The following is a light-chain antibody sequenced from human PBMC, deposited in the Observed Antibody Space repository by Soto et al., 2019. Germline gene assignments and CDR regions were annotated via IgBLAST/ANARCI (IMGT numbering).Light chain of an antibody. J-gene: IGLJ1*01. Sequence: QSVLTQPPSVSGAPGQRVTISCTGSSSNIGAGYDVHWYQQLPGTAPKLLIYSNTQRPSGVPDRFSGSKSGTSASLAISGLQSEDEADYYCAAWDDSLNGYYVFGTGTKLTVL. CDR1: SSNIGAGYD. CDR2: SNT. CDR3: AAWDDSLNGYYV. V-gene: IGLV1-40*01.